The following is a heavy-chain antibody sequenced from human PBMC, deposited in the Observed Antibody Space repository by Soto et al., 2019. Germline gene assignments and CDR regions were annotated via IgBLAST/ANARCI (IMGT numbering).Heavy chain of an antibody. D-gene: IGHD7-27*01. CDR2: ISSNGGST. CDR1: GFTFSSYA. J-gene: IGHJ3*02. V-gene: IGHV3-64*01. Sequence: EVQLVESGGGLVQPGGSLRLSCAASGFTFSSYAMHWVRQAPGKGLEYVSAISSNGGSTYYANSVKGRCTISRDNSKNTLYLQMGSLRAEEMAVYYCARALGYAFDIWGEGTMVTVSS. CDR3: ARALGYAFDI.